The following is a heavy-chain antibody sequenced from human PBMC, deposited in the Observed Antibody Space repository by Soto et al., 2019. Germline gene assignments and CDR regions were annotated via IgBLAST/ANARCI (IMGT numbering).Heavy chain of an antibody. Sequence: ASVKGSCKASGYTFTSYYMHWVRQAPGQGLEWMGIINPSSGSTSYAQKFQGRVTMTRDTSTSTVYMELSSLRSEDTAVYYCARKSAVNWFDPWGQGTLVTVSS. CDR1: GYTFTSYY. CDR3: ARKSAVNWFDP. V-gene: IGHV1-46*03. D-gene: IGHD3-3*01. J-gene: IGHJ5*02. CDR2: INPSSGST.